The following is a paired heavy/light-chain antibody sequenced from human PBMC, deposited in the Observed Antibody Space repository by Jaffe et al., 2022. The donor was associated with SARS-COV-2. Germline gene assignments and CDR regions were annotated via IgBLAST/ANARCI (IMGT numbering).Light chain of an antibody. CDR1: QSITSY. CDR3: QQSYSTPLT. J-gene: IGKJ4*01. CDR2: AAS. V-gene: IGKV1-39*01. Sequence: DIQMTQSPSSLSASVGDRVTITCRASQSITSYLNWYQQIPGKAPNLLIYAASNLQSGVPSRFSGSGSGTDFTLTISSLQPEDFATYYCQQSYSTPLTFGGGTKVEIK.
Heavy chain of an antibody. V-gene: IGHV3-11*01. Sequence: QVQLVESGEDLVKPGGSLRLSCAASGFTFSDYYMSWIRQAPGKGLEWVSYISSSGTSIYYADSVKGRFTISRDNAKNSLYLQMNSLRAEDTAVYYCARSAYDYGGKADNWFDPWGQGILVTVSS. CDR1: GFTFSDYY. CDR2: ISSSGTSI. J-gene: IGHJ5*02. D-gene: IGHD4-17*01. CDR3: ARSAYDYGGKADNWFDP.